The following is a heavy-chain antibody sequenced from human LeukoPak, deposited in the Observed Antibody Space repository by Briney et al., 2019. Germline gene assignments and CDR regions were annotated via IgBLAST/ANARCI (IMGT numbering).Heavy chain of an antibody. CDR2: IIPIFGTT. CDR3: ARSLVVPAATNYGRYWYFDL. J-gene: IGHJ2*01. V-gene: IGHV1-69*05. CDR1: GGTFTSYA. Sequence: GASVKVSCKASGGTFTSYAISWVRQAPGQGLEWIGVIIPIFGTTNYAQKFQGRVTITTDESTSTAYMELSSLRSEDTAVYYCARSLVVPAATNYGRYWYFDLWGHGTLVTVSS. D-gene: IGHD2-2*01.